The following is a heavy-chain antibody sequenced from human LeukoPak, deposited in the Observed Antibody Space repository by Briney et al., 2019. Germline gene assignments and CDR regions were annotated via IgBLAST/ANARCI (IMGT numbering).Heavy chain of an antibody. CDR1: GFTSSSYW. CDR3: ARGRGPYGWFDP. D-gene: IGHD3-10*01. CDR2: INSDGSNT. V-gene: IGHV3-74*01. J-gene: IGHJ5*02. Sequence: GGSLRLSCAASGFTSSSYWMHWVRQAPGKGLVWVSRINSDGSNTNYADSVKGRSTISRDNAKNTVYLQMSSLRAEDTAVYYCARGRGPYGWFDPWGQGTLVTVSS.